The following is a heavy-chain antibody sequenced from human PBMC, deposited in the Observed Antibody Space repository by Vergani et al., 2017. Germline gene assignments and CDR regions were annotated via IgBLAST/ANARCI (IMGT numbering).Heavy chain of an antibody. CDR3: ARVGGTVLRPRGWFDP. Sequence: QVQLVQSGAEVKKPGASVKVSCKASGYTFTGYYMHWVRQAPGQGLEWMGWINPNSGGTNYAKKFQGRVTMTRDTSISTAYMELSRLRSDDTAVYYCARVGGTVLRPRGWFDPWGQGTLVTVSS. CDR1: GYTFTGYY. D-gene: IGHD2/OR15-2a*01. CDR2: INPNSGGT. V-gene: IGHV1-2*02. J-gene: IGHJ5*02.